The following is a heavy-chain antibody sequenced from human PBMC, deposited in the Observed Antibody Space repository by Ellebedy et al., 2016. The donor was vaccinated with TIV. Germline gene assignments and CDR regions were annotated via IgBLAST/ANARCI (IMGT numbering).Heavy chain of an antibody. CDR3: ARARSSGGLHTPDY. CDR2: INPSVGST. V-gene: IGHV1-46*04. Sequence: AASVKVSCKASGYTFTSYFMHWVRQPPGLGLEWMGIINPSVGSTTYAQKLQGRVTMTRDTSTSTVYMELSSLRSEDTAVYYCARARSSGGLHTPDYWGQGTLVTVSS. J-gene: IGHJ4*02. CDR1: GYTFTSYF. D-gene: IGHD6-19*01.